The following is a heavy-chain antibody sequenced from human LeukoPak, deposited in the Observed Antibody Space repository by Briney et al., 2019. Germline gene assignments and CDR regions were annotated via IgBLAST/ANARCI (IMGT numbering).Heavy chain of an antibody. CDR3: ARGITGMYYYDP. CDR1: GFTFSSYW. Sequence: PGGSLRLSCTASGFTFSSYWMHWVRHAPGKGLVWVSRINFDGSSTNYADSVKGRFTISRDNAKDTLYLQINSLRAEDTAVYYCARGITGMYYYDPWGQGTLVTVSS. D-gene: IGHD3-10*01. CDR2: INFDGSST. J-gene: IGHJ5*02. V-gene: IGHV3-74*01.